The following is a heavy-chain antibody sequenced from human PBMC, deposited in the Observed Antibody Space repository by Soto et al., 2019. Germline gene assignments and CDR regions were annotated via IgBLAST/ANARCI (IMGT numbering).Heavy chain of an antibody. CDR1: GGDLRNSG. CDR3: AKEDGAGLKS. Sequence: QVHLVQSGAEMKKPGSSVKVSCKVSGGDLRNSGISWVRQAPGQGLEWMGGIFPLLEMVDYSQKFQGRVTITADESTNTAYMDLGSLRSEDTAIYYCAKEDGAGLKSWGQGTLVIVSS. CDR2: IFPLLEMV. J-gene: IGHJ4*02. D-gene: IGHD1-26*01. V-gene: IGHV1-69*04.